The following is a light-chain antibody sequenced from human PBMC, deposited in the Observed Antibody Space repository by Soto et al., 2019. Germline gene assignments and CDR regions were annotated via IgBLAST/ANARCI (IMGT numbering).Light chain of an antibody. J-gene: IGKJ3*01. Sequence: EVVLTQSPGTLSLSPGERATLSCRASQTVSSGYLAWYQQKPVQAPRLLIYGTSSRATGIPDRFSGSGSGTDFTLAISGLEPEDFAVYYCQQYGSSPLFAFGPGTKVDIK. CDR3: QQYGSSPLFA. CDR1: QTVSSGY. V-gene: IGKV3-20*01. CDR2: GTS.